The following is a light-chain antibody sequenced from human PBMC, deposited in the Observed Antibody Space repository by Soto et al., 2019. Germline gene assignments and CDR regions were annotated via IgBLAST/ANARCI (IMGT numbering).Light chain of an antibody. CDR1: QTISSW. CDR2: KAS. CDR3: QHYNSYSEA. V-gene: IGKV1-5*03. J-gene: IGKJ1*01. Sequence: DIQMTQSPSTLSGSVGDRVTITCRACQTISSWLAWYQQKPGKAPKLLIYKASTLKSGVPSRFSGSGSGTEFTLTISSLQPDDVATYYCQHYNSYSEAFGQGTKVELK.